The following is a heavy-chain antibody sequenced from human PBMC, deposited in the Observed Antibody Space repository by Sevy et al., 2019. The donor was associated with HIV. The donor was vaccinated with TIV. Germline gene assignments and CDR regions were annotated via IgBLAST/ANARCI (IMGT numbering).Heavy chain of an antibody. CDR3: ASGTGV. Sequence: ASVKVSCKTSGYTFTTFYVHWVRQAPGQGLEWMGIIIPSGGSTTYAQKFQGRVTMTRDTSTSTVYMELRSLRSEDTAVYDCASGTGVWGQGTPVTVSS. D-gene: IGHD1-26*01. J-gene: IGHJ4*02. CDR1: GYTFTTFY. CDR2: IIPSGGST. V-gene: IGHV1-46*01.